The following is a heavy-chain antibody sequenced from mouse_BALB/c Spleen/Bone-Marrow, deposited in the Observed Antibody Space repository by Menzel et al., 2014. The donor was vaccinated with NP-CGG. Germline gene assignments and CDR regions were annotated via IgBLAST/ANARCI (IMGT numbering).Heavy chain of an antibody. J-gene: IGHJ2*01. CDR1: GFSLISYG. CDR3: ARRGLYGYDFDY. CDR2: IWSGGST. D-gene: IGHD2-2*01. Sequence: VQGVESGPGLVQPSQSLSITCTVSGFSLISYGVHWVRQSPGKGLEWLGVIWSGGSTDYNVAFISRLSISKDNSKSQVFFKMNSLQANDTAIYYRARRGLYGYDFDYWGQGTTLTVSS. V-gene: IGHV2-2*02.